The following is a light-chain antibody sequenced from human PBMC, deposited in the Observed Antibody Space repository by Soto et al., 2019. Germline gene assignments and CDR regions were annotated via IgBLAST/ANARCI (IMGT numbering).Light chain of an antibody. CDR1: SSDVGGYNY. V-gene: IGLV2-11*01. Sequence: QSALTQPPSVSGSPGQSVTISCTGTSSDVGGYNYVSWYQQHPGKAPKLILYDVTKRPSGVPDRFSGSKSGNTASLTISGLQAEDEADYHCCSYAGSYFFVFGTGTKVT. CDR3: CSYAGSYFFV. J-gene: IGLJ1*01. CDR2: DVT.